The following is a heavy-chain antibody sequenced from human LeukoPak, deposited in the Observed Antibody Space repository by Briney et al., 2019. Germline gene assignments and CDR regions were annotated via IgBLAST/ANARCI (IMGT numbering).Heavy chain of an antibody. Sequence: GGSLRLSCAASGFTFSNYVIHWVRQAPGKGLEWVAVVSNDGSNRHYADSVKGRFTISRDNSRNMLYLQMNSLRGDDTAVYYCAREETSGRFDPWGQGTLVAVSS. CDR3: AREETSGRFDP. CDR2: VSNDGSNR. D-gene: IGHD1-14*01. CDR1: GFTFSNYV. J-gene: IGHJ5*02. V-gene: IGHV3-30-3*01.